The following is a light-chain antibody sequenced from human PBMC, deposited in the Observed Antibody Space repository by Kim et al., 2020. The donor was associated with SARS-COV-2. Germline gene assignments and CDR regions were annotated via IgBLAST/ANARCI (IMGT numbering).Light chain of an antibody. V-gene: IGKV3-20*01. Sequence: EVVLTQSPGTLFLSPGERATLSCRASQSTSGTSFAWYQQKPGQPPRLLIYGASNRATGIPDRFSGSGSGTDFTLTISRLEPEDFAVYCCHQYATSPWTFGQGTKVDIK. CDR1: QSTSGTS. CDR3: HQYATSPWT. CDR2: GAS. J-gene: IGKJ1*01.